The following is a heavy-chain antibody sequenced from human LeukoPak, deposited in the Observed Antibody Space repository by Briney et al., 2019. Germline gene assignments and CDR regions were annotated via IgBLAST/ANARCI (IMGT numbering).Heavy chain of an antibody. CDR1: GFTFSSFW. D-gene: IGHD3-16*01. CDR2: IKQDGSEK. J-gene: IGHJ6*02. V-gene: IGHV3-7*01. CDR3: ARTSPYYYGMDV. Sequence: GGTLRLSCAASGFTFSSFWMSWVRQAPGKGLEWVANIKQDGSEKYYVDSVKGRFTISRDNAKSSLYLQRNSLRAEDTAVYYCARTSPYYYGMDVWGQGTTVTVSS.